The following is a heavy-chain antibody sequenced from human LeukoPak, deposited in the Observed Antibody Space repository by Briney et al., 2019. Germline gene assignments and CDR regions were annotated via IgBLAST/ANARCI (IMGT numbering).Heavy chain of an antibody. V-gene: IGHV1-8*03. J-gene: IGHJ5*02. CDR2: MNPNSGNT. CDR3: ARGVGALGLNRFDP. D-gene: IGHD1-26*01. CDR1: GYTFTSYD. Sequence: AASVKVSFKASGYTFTSYDINWVRQATGQGLEWMGWMNPNSGNTGYAQKFQGRVTITRNTSISTAYMELSSLRSEDTAVYYCARGVGALGLNRFDPWGQGTLVTVSS.